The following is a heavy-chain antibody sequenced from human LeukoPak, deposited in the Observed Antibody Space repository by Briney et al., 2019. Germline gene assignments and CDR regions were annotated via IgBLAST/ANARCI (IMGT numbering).Heavy chain of an antibody. CDR3: ARGGFYDFWSGYYWAY. Sequence: TGGSLRLSCAASGFTFSSYWMSWVRQTPGKGLEWVANINQDGSEKYFVDSVKGRFTISRDNAKNSLYLQMNSLRAEDTAVYYCARGGFYDFWSGYYWAYWGQGTLVTVSS. J-gene: IGHJ4*02. V-gene: IGHV3-7*01. CDR2: INQDGSEK. CDR1: GFTFSSYW. D-gene: IGHD3-3*01.